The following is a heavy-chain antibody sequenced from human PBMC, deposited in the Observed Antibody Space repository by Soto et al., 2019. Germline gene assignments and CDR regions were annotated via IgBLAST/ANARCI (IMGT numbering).Heavy chain of an antibody. V-gene: IGHV1-8*01. D-gene: IGHD1-1*01. CDR1: GYTFTSYD. CDR2: MNPNTGNS. CDR3: ARRAETNGWNGFGADKYYFDF. J-gene: IGHJ4*02. Sequence: QVQLVQSGAEVRKPGASVKVSCEASGYTFTSYDIYWVRQATGQGLEWMGWMNPNTGNSGYAQKFQGRVTMTSDTPISKAQRELSSLRSEDTAVYYCARRAETNGWNGFGADKYYFDFWGQGTLVTVSS.